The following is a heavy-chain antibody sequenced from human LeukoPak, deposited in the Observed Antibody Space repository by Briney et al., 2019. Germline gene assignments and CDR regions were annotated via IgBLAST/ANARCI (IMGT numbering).Heavy chain of an antibody. CDR2: IYHSGST. Sequence: SETLSLTCVVSGYSISSGYYWGWIRQPPGKGLEWIGSIYHSGSTYYNPSLESRVTISVDTSKNQFSLKLSSVTAADTAVYYCARGKRGYDILTGYSQYNWFDPWGQGTLVTVSS. CDR1: GYSISSGYY. V-gene: IGHV4-38-2*01. D-gene: IGHD3-9*01. J-gene: IGHJ5*02. CDR3: ARGKRGYDILTGYSQYNWFDP.